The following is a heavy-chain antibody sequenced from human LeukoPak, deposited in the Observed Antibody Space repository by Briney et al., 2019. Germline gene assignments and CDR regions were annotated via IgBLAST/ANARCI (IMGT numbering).Heavy chain of an antibody. CDR2: INPNSGGT. CDR3: ARDHDYGSGSYYIS. J-gene: IGHJ4*02. D-gene: IGHD3-10*01. CDR1: GYTFTGYY. V-gene: IGHV1-2*02. Sequence: ASVKVSCKASGYTFTGYYMHWVRQAPGQGLEWMGWINPNSGGTNYAQKFQGRVTMTRDTSISTAYMELSRLRSDDTAVYYCARDHDYGSGSYYISWGQGTLVTVSS.